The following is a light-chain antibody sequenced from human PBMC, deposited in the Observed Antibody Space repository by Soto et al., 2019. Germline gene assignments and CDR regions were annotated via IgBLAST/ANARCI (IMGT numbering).Light chain of an antibody. CDR1: GSSIGSHD. CDR3: AAWDGSLSGRV. J-gene: IGLJ3*02. V-gene: IGLV1-47*02. Sequence: QSVLTQPPSASGTPAQRVIISCSGSGSSIGSHDVYWYQHLPGTAPKVLIYRNDQRPSGVPDRFSGSKSGTSASLAISGLRSEDEADYYCAAWDGSLSGRVFGGGTKLTVL. CDR2: RND.